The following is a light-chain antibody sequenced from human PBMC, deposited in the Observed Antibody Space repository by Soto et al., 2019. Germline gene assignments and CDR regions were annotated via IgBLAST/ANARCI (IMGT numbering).Light chain of an antibody. V-gene: IGKV1-39*01. CDR2: AAS. CDR3: QQSYSFPYT. Sequence: DIQMTQSPSSLSASVGDRVTITCRPSQTISNYLNWYQQKPGKAPKFLIYAASTLQNGVPSRFSGRTSGAYFTLTINGLQPEDFATYCYQQSYSFPYTLGRGTNLEIK. J-gene: IGKJ2*01. CDR1: QTISNY.